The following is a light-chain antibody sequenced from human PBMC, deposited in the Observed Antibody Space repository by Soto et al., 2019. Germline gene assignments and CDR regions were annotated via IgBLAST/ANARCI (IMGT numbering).Light chain of an antibody. CDR2: GAS. Sequence: EIVLTQSPGTLSLSPGERATLSCRASQSVPSNYLAWYQQKLGQAPRLLVYGASSRATGIPDRFSGSGSGTDFTLTISRLESEDFEVYYCQQYGTSPWTFGQGTKVEIK. J-gene: IGKJ1*01. V-gene: IGKV3-20*01. CDR3: QQYGTSPWT. CDR1: QSVPSNY.